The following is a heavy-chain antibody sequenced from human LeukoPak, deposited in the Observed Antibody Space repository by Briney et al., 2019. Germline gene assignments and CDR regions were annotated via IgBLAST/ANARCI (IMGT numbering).Heavy chain of an antibody. Sequence: GGSLRLSCAASGFTFSGYWMSWVRQAPGKGLEWVVNIKQDGSEKYYVDSVKGRFTISRDNAKNSLYLQMNSLRAEDTALYYCAKDIYGSGWYYFDYWGQGTLVTVSS. CDR1: GFTFSGYW. CDR2: IKQDGSEK. D-gene: IGHD6-19*01. J-gene: IGHJ4*02. CDR3: AKDIYGSGWYYFDY. V-gene: IGHV3-7*03.